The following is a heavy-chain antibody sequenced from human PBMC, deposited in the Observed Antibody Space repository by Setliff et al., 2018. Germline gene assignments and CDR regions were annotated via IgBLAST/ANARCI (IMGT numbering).Heavy chain of an antibody. J-gene: IGHJ4*02. CDR3: AMTGDRGYSGYER. D-gene: IGHD5-12*01. Sequence: PSETLSLTCTVSGGSISSGSYYWSWIRQPAGKGLEWIGHIYTSGSTNYNPSLKSRVTISIDTSKNYFSLWLSSVTAADTAVYYCAMTGDRGYSGYERWGQGTLVTVSS. CDR1: GGSISSGSYY. CDR2: IYTSGST. V-gene: IGHV4-61*09.